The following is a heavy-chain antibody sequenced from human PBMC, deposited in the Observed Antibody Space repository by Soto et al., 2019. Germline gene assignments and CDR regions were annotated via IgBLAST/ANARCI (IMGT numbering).Heavy chain of an antibody. CDR1: GFTFSSYA. J-gene: IGHJ6*02. V-gene: IGHV3-23*01. CDR2: ISGSGGST. D-gene: IGHD6-19*01. CDR3: AKWSSSGSTYYYYGMDV. Sequence: PGVSLIISCAASGFTFSSYAMSWVRQAPGKGLEWVSAISGSGGSTYYADSVKGRFTISRDNSKNTLYLQMNSLRAEDTAVYYCAKWSSSGSTYYYYGMDVWGQGTTVTVSS.